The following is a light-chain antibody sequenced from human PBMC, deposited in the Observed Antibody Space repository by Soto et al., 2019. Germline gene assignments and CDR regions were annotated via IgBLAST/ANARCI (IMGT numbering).Light chain of an antibody. Sequence: ETVMTQYPDTLSVSPGESATLSCRASQDVSTYLAWFQQKPGQTPRLVLYGASKRATGIPARFSGSGSGRHFTLTISSLQSEDFGVYYCQQYNNWPPYSFGQGTKV. J-gene: IGKJ2*03. CDR3: QQYNNWPPYS. CDR1: QDVSTY. V-gene: IGKV3-15*01. CDR2: GAS.